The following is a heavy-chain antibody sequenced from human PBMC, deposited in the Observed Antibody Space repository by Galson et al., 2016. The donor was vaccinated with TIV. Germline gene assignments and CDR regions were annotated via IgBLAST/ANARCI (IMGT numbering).Heavy chain of an antibody. D-gene: IGHD4/OR15-4a*01. J-gene: IGHJ4*02. Sequence: SLRLSCAASGFSVSYKHMIWVRQAPGRGLEWVSLIYSNDDTHHAESVQGRFSISRDTSKNTIYPQMNNLRVEDTGVYYCARKGRGGAYPNNFDLWGQGTLVTVSS. CDR3: ARKGRGGAYPNNFDL. V-gene: IGHV3-53*01. CDR1: GFSVSYKH. CDR2: IYSNDDT.